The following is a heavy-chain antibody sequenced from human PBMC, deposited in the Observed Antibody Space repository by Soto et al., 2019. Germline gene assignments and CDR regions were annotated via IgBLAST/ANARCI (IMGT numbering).Heavy chain of an antibody. CDR2: ISNDGGKK. Sequence: PGGSLRLSCAASGFSVSTYAMQWVRQAPGKGLEWVAVISNDGGKKYFGDSVKGRFTISRDNSRNTVYLQMNSLRDEDTAVYYCARSIAVAGLDYWGQGTQVTVS. V-gene: IGHV3-30-3*01. CDR3: ARSIAVAGLDY. CDR1: GFSVSTYA. D-gene: IGHD6-19*01. J-gene: IGHJ4*02.